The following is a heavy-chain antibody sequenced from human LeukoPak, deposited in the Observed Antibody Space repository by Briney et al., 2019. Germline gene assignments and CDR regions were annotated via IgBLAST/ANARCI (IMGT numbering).Heavy chain of an antibody. J-gene: IGHJ4*02. Sequence: ASVKVSCKTSGYTFTNYAINWVRQAPGQGLEFMGWLNTGTGNPTYAQDFTGRFVFSLDTSVSTAYLQISTLKPDDTAVYYCASMGADPFDYWGQGTLVTVSS. CDR3: ASMGADPFDY. CDR2: LNTGTGNP. CDR1: GYTFTNYA. D-gene: IGHD3-16*01. V-gene: IGHV7-4-1*02.